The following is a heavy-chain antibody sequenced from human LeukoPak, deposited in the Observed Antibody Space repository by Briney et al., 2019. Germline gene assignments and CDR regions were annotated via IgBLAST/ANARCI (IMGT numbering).Heavy chain of an antibody. V-gene: IGHV3-23*01. D-gene: IGHD2-2*02. J-gene: IGHJ6*03. Sequence: GGTLRLSCAASGFTFSSYGMSWVRQAPGKGLEWVSAISGSGGSTYYADSVKGRFTISRDNSKNTLYLQMNSLRAEDTAVYYCAKGQRGYCSSTSCYSYYYYYMDVWGKGTTVTVSS. CDR2: ISGSGGST. CDR1: GFTFSSYG. CDR3: AKGQRGYCSSTSCYSYYYYYMDV.